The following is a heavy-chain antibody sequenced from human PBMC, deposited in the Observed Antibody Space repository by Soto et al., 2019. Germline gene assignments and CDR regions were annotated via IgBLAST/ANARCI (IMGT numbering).Heavy chain of an antibody. Sequence: GGSLRLSCAASGFTFSSYGMHWVRQAPGKGLEWVAVIWYDGSNKYYADSVKGRFTISRDNSKNTLYLQMNSLRAEDTAVYYCARDGPVPFQALLVRWLDYWGQGTLVTVSS. CDR2: IWYDGSNK. J-gene: IGHJ4*02. V-gene: IGHV3-33*01. D-gene: IGHD3-16*01. CDR1: GFTFSSYG. CDR3: ARDGPVPFQALLVRWLDY.